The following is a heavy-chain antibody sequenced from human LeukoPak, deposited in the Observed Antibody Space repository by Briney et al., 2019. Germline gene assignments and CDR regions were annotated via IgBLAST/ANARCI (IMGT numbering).Heavy chain of an antibody. CDR3: ARPSIGRKVMVSGLDGIDV. V-gene: IGHV5-51*01. CDR2: IYPGDSDT. Sequence: GESLKISCKGSGYSFTSYWIGWVRQMPGKGLEWMGIIYPGDSDTRYSPSFQGQVTISADKSISTAYLQWSSLRASDTAVYYCARPSIGRKVMVSGLDGIDVGGQGTTVTVSS. D-gene: IGHD3/OR15-3a*01. J-gene: IGHJ6*02. CDR1: GYSFTSYW.